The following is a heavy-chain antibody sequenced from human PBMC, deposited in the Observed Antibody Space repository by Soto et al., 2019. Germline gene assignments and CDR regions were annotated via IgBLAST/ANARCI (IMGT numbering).Heavy chain of an antibody. CDR1: GYTFSSYA. D-gene: IGHD7-27*01. V-gene: IGHV1-3*01. Sequence: QVHLVQSGAEVRKPGASVKVSCKASGYTFSSYAMHWVRQAPRQRLEWMGWINAGYGNTKSSQKFQDRVTISRDTSASTAYMELTSLRSEDTAVYYCARDTGDGTFDFWGQGTLVTVSP. J-gene: IGHJ4*02. CDR3: ARDTGDGTFDF. CDR2: INAGYGNT.